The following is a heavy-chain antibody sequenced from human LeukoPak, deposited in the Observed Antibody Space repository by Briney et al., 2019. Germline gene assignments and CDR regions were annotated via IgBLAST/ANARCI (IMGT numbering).Heavy chain of an antibody. Sequence: PSETLSLTCTDSGGSISSSSYYWGWIRQPPGKGLEWIGSIYYSGSTYYNPSLKSRVTISVDTSKNQFSLKLSSVTAADTAVYYCARQGLEMATVIFDYWGQGTLVTVSS. V-gene: IGHV4-39*01. J-gene: IGHJ4*02. D-gene: IGHD5-24*01. CDR2: IYYSGST. CDR1: GGSISSSSYY. CDR3: ARQGLEMATVIFDY.